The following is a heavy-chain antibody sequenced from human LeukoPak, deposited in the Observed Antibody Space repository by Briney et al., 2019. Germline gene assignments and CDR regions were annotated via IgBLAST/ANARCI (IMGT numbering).Heavy chain of an antibody. V-gene: IGHV1-69*05. D-gene: IGHD3-22*01. Sequence: ASVKVSCKASGGTFSSYAISWVRQAPGQGLEWMGGIIPIFGTANYAQKFQGRVTITTDESTSTAYMELSSLRSEDTAVYYCARSQSGYYDSSGYYAFDYWGQGTLVTVSS. J-gene: IGHJ4*02. CDR3: ARSQSGYYDSSGYYAFDY. CDR2: IIPIFGTA. CDR1: GGTFSSYA.